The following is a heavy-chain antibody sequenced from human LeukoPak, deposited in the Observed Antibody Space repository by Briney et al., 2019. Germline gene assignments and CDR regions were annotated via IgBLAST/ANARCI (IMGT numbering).Heavy chain of an antibody. D-gene: IGHD6-13*01. Sequence: KPSEPLSLTCTVSGGSISVYHGSWIRQPRGKAREGIGYIYYSGRPIYNPPLKSRVTISVDTSKNQFSLKLSSVTAADTAVYYCAREGIAAAPWSWFDPWGQRTLVTVSS. CDR3: AREGIAAAPWSWFDP. CDR1: GGSISVYH. CDR2: IYYSGRP. V-gene: IGHV4-59*01. J-gene: IGHJ5*02.